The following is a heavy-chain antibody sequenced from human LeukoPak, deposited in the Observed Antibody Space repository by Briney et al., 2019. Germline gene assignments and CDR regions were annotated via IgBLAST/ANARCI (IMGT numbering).Heavy chain of an antibody. J-gene: IGHJ4*02. CDR3: AKRGYYDSSGYFDY. CDR2: ISGSGGST. Sequence: GGSPRLSCAASGFTFSSYAMSWVRQAPGKGLEWVSAISGSGGSTYYADSVKGRFTISRDNSKNTLYLQMNSLRAEDTAVYYCAKRGYYDSSGYFDYWGQGTLVTVSS. V-gene: IGHV3-23*01. CDR1: GFTFSSYA. D-gene: IGHD3-22*01.